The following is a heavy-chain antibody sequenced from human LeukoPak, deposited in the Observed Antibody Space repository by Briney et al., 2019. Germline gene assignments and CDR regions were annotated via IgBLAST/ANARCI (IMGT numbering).Heavy chain of an antibody. CDR3: AKLLQVDFWSGYLF. V-gene: IGHV3-48*01. D-gene: IGHD3-3*01. CDR2: ISSSSSTI. Sequence: GGSLRLSCAASGFTFSSYSMNWVRQAPGKVLEWLSYISSSSSTIYYADSVKGRFTISRDNAKNSLYLQMNSLRAEDTAVYYCAKLLQVDFWSGYLFWGQGTLVTVSS. J-gene: IGHJ4*02. CDR1: GFTFSSYS.